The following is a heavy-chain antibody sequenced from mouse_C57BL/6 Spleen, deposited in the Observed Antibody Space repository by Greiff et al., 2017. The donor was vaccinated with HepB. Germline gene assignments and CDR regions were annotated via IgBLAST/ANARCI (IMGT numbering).Heavy chain of an antibody. CDR2: INPNNGGT. Sequence: EVQLQQSGPELVKPGASVKIPCKASGYTFTDYNMDWVKQSHGKSLEWIGDINPNNGGTIYNQKFKGKATLTVDKSSSTAYMELRSLTSEDTAVYYCARRGYGSSPYYAMDYWGQGTSVTVSS. D-gene: IGHD1-1*01. CDR1: GYTFTDYN. J-gene: IGHJ4*01. CDR3: ARRGYGSSPYYAMDY. V-gene: IGHV1-18*01.